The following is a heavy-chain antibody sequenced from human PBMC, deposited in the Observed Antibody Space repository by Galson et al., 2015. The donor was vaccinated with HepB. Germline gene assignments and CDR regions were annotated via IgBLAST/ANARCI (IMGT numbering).Heavy chain of an antibody. CDR2: LSPHGDNE. D-gene: IGHD3-3*01. J-gene: IGHJ6*02. Sequence: SLRLSCAASGFTFSSYAMNWVRQAPGKGLEWVAVLSPHGDNEYYADSVKGRFTISRDNTKRSVYLQMNSLRAEDTAVYYCARARKFVVRFLVAGMDVWGQGTTVTVSS. CDR3: ARARKFVVRFLVAGMDV. V-gene: IGHV3-30*04. CDR1: GFTFSSYA.